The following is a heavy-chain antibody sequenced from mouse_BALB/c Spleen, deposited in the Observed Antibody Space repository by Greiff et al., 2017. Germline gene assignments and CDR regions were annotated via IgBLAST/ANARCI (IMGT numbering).Heavy chain of an antibody. CDR3: ARHAITTATSWFAY. D-gene: IGHD1-2*01. CDR1: GFTFSSYT. Sequence: EVQVVESGGGLVQPGGSLKLSCAASGFTFSSYTMSWVRQTPEKRLEWVAYISNGGGSTYYPDTVKGRFTISRDNAKNTLYLQMSSLKSEDTAMYYCARHAITTATSWFAYWGQGTLVTVSA. J-gene: IGHJ3*01. CDR2: ISNGGGST. V-gene: IGHV5-12-2*01.